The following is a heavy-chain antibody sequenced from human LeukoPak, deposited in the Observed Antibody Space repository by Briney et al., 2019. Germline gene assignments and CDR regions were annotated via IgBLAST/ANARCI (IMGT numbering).Heavy chain of an antibody. Sequence: GGSLRLSCAASGFTFSSYELNWVRQAPGKGLEWVSAISGSGGSTYYADSVKGRFTISRDNSRNTVYLQMNSLRAEDTAVYYCAKAVWQQLVTGFDYWGQGTLVTVSS. CDR1: GFTFSSYE. V-gene: IGHV3-23*01. J-gene: IGHJ4*02. D-gene: IGHD6-13*01. CDR2: ISGSGGST. CDR3: AKAVWQQLVTGFDY.